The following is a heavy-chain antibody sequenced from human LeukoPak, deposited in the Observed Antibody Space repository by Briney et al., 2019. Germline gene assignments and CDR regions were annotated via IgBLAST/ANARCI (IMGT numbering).Heavy chain of an antibody. CDR3: ATRQLGYCSSTSCSSPDY. CDR2: ISSSSSTI. V-gene: IGHV3-48*02. D-gene: IGHD2-2*01. Sequence: GGSLRLSCAASGFTFSSSSMNWVRQAPGKGLEWVSYISSSSSTIYYADSVKGRFTISRDNAKNSLYLQMNSLRDEDTAVYYCATRQLGYCSSTSCSSPDYWGQGTLVTVSS. J-gene: IGHJ4*02. CDR1: GFTFSSSS.